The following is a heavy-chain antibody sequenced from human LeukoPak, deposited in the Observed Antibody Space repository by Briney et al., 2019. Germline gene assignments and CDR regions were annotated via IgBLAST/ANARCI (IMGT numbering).Heavy chain of an antibody. CDR2: IIGSGSNT. D-gene: IGHD3-22*01. Sequence: GESLRLSCAASGFTFSSYGMSWVRQAPGKGLQWVSVIIGSGSNTYYADSVKGRFTISRDNARNTLYLQMNSLRAEDTAVYYCARWYYYETSGLYYGSFDNWGQGTLVTVSS. CDR1: GFTFSSYG. CDR3: ARWYYYETSGLYYGSFDN. J-gene: IGHJ5*02. V-gene: IGHV3-23*01.